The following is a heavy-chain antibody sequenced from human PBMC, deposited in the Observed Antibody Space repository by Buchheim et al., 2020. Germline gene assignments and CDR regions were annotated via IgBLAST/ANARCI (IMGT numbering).Heavy chain of an antibody. J-gene: IGHJ5*02. CDR2: IIPILGIA. V-gene: IGHV1-69*08. D-gene: IGHD3-3*01. Sequence: QVQLVQSGAEVKKPGSSVKVSCKASGGTFSSYTISWVRQAPGQGLEWMGRIIPILGIANYAQKFQGRVTITADKSTSTAYMELSSLRSEDTAVYYCAREEKDFWSGYYIWSWFDPWGQGTL. CDR1: GGTFSSYT. CDR3: AREEKDFWSGYYIWSWFDP.